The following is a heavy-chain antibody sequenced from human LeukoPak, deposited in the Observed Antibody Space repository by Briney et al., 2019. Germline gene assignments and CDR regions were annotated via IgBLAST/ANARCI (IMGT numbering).Heavy chain of an antibody. CDR3: ASSLASARAAGYYFDY. D-gene: IGHD6-13*01. Sequence: GGPLRLSCAASGFTVSSKYMSWVRQAPGKGLEWVSIIYSSGSTFYADSVKGRFTISRDKSKNTLYLQMNSLRAEDTAVYYCASSLASARAAGYYFDYWGQGTLVTVSS. V-gene: IGHV3-66*01. CDR1: GFTVSSKY. CDR2: IYSSGST. J-gene: IGHJ4*02.